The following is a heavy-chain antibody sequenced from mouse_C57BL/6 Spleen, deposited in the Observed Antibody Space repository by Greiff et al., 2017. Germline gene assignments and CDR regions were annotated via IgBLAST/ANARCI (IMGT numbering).Heavy chain of an antibody. CDR1: GYTFTDYE. J-gene: IGHJ3*01. Sequence: QVQLKQSGAELVRPGASVTLSCKASGYTFTDYEMPWVKQTPVHGLEWIGALDPETGGTAYNQKFKGKAILTADKSSSTAYMELRSLTSEDSAVYYCTRGGSNYGGFAYWGQGTLVTVSA. V-gene: IGHV1-15*01. CDR2: LDPETGGT. D-gene: IGHD2-5*01. CDR3: TRGGSNYGGFAY.